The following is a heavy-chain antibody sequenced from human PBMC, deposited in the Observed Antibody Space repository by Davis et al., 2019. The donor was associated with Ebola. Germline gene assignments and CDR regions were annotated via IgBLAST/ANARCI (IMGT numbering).Heavy chain of an antibody. Sequence: GGSLRLSCAASGFTFSNYPMSWVRQAPGKGLEWVSSISSIRTYIYYADSVKGRFTISRDNAESSLYLQMNSLRAEDTAVYYCATGRESVTLIRGVITALYYFDHWGQGTLVTVSS. CDR2: ISSIRTYI. D-gene: IGHD3-10*01. CDR3: ATGRESVTLIRGVITALYYFDH. CDR1: GFTFSNYP. V-gene: IGHV3-21*06. J-gene: IGHJ4*02.